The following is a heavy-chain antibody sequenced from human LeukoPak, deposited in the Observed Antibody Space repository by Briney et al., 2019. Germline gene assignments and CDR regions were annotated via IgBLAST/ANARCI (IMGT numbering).Heavy chain of an antibody. V-gene: IGHV1-18*01. CDR3: ARDPPGGRYFDWLPLVGMDV. CDR1: GYTFITYG. Sequence: RASVKVSCKASGYTFITYGLSWVRQAPGQGLEWMGWISAYNGNTNYAQKLQGRVTMTTDTSTSTAYMELRSLRSDDTAVYYCARDPPGGRYFDWLPLVGMDVWGQGTTVTVFS. J-gene: IGHJ6*02. CDR2: ISAYNGNT. D-gene: IGHD3-9*01.